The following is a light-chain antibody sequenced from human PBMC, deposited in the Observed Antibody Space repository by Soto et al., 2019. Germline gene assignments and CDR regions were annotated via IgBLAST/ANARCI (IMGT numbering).Light chain of an antibody. J-gene: IGKJ3*01. CDR2: AAS. V-gene: IGKV3-20*01. Sequence: EIVLTRSPGTLSLSPGERATLSCMASQSVSVNSLAWYQQKGGQAPRLLIYAASTRATGVPDRFSGTGSGTDFALTISRLETDDSEVYYCQQYGGSPFTFGPGTKVDIK. CDR3: QQYGGSPFT. CDR1: QSVSVNS.